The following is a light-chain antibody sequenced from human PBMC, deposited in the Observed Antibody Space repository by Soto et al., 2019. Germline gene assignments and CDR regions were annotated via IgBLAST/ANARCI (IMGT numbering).Light chain of an antibody. J-gene: IGKJ4*01. CDR2: GAS. CDR1: QSVSSN. Sequence: EIVMTQSPATLSVSPGERATLSCRASQSVSSNLAWYQQKPGQAPRLLIYGASTRATGIPARFSGSGSGTEFTLTISRLQSEDFAVYYCQQYNNWPLPFGGGTKVEIK. V-gene: IGKV3-15*01. CDR3: QQYNNWPLP.